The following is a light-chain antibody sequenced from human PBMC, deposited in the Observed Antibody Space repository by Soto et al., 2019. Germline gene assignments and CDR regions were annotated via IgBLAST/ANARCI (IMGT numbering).Light chain of an antibody. V-gene: IGKV1-39*01. CDR1: QSISSY. CDR3: QQSYSTPLT. J-gene: IGKJ4*01. CDR2: AAS. Sequence: DIQMTQXXXSLSXSVGDRVTITCRASQSISSYLNWYQQKPGKAPKLLIYAASSLQSGVPSRFSGXGXXXXXXXTISSLQPEDFATYYCQQSYSTPLTFGGGTKVEXK.